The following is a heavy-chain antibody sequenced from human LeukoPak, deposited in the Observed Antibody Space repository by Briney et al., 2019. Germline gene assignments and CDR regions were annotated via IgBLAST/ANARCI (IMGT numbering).Heavy chain of an antibody. CDR3: ARGHYFGSGDVFFDY. J-gene: IGHJ4*02. D-gene: IGHD3-10*01. CDR2: IYYIGTT. Sequence: SQTLSLTCTVSGGSITSGGYSWSWIRQHPGKGLEWIGYIYYIGTTYYNPSLKSRLTMSVDTSNNQFSLKLSSVTVADTAVYYCARGHYFGSGDVFFDYWGQGALVTVSS. CDR1: GGSITSGGYS. V-gene: IGHV4-31*03.